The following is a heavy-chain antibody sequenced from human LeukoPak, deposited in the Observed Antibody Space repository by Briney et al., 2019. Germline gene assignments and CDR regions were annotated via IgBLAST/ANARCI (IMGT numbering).Heavy chain of an antibody. CDR1: GFTFDDYG. J-gene: IGHJ6*04. CDR2: INWNGGST. Sequence: GGSLRLSCAASGFTFDDYGMSWVRQAPGKGLEWVSGINWNGGSTGYADSVKGRFTISRDNAKNSLYLQMNSLRAEDTAVYYCAELGITMIGGVWGKGTTVTISS. CDR3: AELGITMIGGV. D-gene: IGHD3-10*02. V-gene: IGHV3-20*04.